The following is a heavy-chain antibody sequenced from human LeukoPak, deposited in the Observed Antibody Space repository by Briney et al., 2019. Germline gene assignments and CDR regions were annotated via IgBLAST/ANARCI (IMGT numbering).Heavy chain of an antibody. D-gene: IGHD3-22*01. Sequence: GGSLRLSCEASGFTFSDYYMSWIRQAPGKGLEWVSYISSSGSTIYYADSVKGRFTISRDNAKNSLYLQMNSLRAEDTAVYYCAGSSGPYDAFDIWGQGTMVTVSS. CDR2: ISSSGSTI. J-gene: IGHJ3*02. CDR1: GFTFSDYY. CDR3: AGSSGPYDAFDI. V-gene: IGHV3-11*01.